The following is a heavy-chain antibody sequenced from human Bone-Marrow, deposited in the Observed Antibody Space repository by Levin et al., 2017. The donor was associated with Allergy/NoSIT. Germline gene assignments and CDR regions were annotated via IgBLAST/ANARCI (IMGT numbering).Heavy chain of an antibody. J-gene: IGHJ3*02. V-gene: IGHV1-2*02. CDR2: MSPNSGAT. CDR1: GYSFSGHY. CDR3: ARARSGYELRAFDI. Sequence: ASVKVSCKASGYSFSGHYMHWVRQAPGQGLEWMGTMSPNSGATNYARKFQGRVTLTTDTSTATAYMELTRRRSDDTAFYYCARARSGYELRAFDIWGQGTMVTVS. D-gene: IGHD5-12*01.